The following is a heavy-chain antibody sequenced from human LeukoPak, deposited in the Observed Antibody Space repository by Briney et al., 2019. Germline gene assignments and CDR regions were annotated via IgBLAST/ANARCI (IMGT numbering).Heavy chain of an antibody. Sequence: ASVKVSCKASGYTFTGYYMHWVRQAPGQGLERMGSINPNSGGTIYAQQFQGRVTMTRDTSISTAYMELSRLRSDDTAVHYCARDLLGGTFYSRGYSYGYQNKDLYYFDYWGQGTLVTVSS. CDR2: INPNSGGT. V-gene: IGHV1-2*02. CDR1: GYTFTGYY. D-gene: IGHD5-18*01. CDR3: ARDLLGGTFYSRGYSYGYQNKDLYYFDY. J-gene: IGHJ4*02.